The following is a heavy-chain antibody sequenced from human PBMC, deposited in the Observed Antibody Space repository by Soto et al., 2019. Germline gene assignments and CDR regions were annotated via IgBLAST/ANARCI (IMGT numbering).Heavy chain of an antibody. CDR3: AKGRGSGWAWYFDN. CDR1: GFTFKESA. Sequence: EVRLLEAGGGLKQPGGSLRLSCAASGFTFKESAMNWVRQAPGKGLEWGASISDPGASTWYAASVRGRLSISRDNSKNTLYLQMNSLGGEDTAVYYCAKGRGSGWAWYFDNWGQGTLVTVSS. V-gene: IGHV3-23*01. D-gene: IGHD6-19*01. J-gene: IGHJ4*02. CDR2: ISDPGAST.